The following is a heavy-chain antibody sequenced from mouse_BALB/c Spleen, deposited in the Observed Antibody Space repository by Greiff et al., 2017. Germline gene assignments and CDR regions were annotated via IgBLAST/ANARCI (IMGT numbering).Heavy chain of an antibody. CDR1: SYTFTDYD. V-gene: IGHV1S137*01. D-gene: IGHD1-2*01. CDR3: ALITTATTFAY. J-gene: IGHJ3*01. CDR2: ISTYYGNT. Sequence: QVQLQQSGPELVRPGVSVKISCKGSSYTFTDYDMHWVKQSPAQGLEWIGVISTYYGNTNYNQKFKGKATMTVDKSSSTAYMKLARLTSEDSAVYYCALITTATTFAYWGQGTLVTVSA.